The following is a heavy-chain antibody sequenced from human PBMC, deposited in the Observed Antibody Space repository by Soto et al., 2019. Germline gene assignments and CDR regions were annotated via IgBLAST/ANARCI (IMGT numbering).Heavy chain of an antibody. Sequence: QITLKESGPTLVKPTQTLTLTCNVSGVSLSTSGVGVGWIRQPPGKALEWLALIYWDDDKRSSPSLKSRLTITKDTSNNQVVLTMTNMAPVDTATYYCAHMRAANFDYWGQGTLVTVSS. CDR3: AHMRAANFDY. D-gene: IGHD2-15*01. V-gene: IGHV2-5*02. J-gene: IGHJ4*02. CDR2: IYWDDDK. CDR1: GVSLSTSGVG.